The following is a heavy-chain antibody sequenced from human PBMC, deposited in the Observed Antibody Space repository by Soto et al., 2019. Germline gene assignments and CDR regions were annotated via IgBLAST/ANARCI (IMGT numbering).Heavy chain of an antibody. J-gene: IGHJ4*02. CDR2: ITASGGST. CDR1: GFTFSNYA. CDR3: AKGLRDYFEY. V-gene: IGHV3-23*01. Sequence: EVHLLESGGGLVKRGGSLRLSCAASGFTFSNYAMNWVRQAPGKGLEWVSSITASGGSTYYADSVKGRFTVSRDNSKNMVYLQINSLTVDDTAIYYCAKGLRDYFEYWGQGTLVTLSS.